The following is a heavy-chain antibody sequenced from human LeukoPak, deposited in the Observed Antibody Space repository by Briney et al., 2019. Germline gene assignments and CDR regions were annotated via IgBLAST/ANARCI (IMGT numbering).Heavy chain of an antibody. V-gene: IGHV3-30-3*01. Sequence: QPGRSLRLSCAASGFTISSYAMHWVRQAPGKGLEWVAVISYDGSNKYYADSVKGRFTIFRDNSKSTLYLQMNSLGAEDTAVYYCAKGTVTAILNWGQGTLVTVSS. J-gene: IGHJ4*02. CDR2: ISYDGSNK. CDR1: GFTISSYA. D-gene: IGHD2-21*02. CDR3: AKGTVTAILN.